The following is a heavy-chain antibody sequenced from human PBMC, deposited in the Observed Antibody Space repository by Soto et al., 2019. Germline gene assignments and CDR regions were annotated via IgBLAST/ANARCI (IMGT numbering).Heavy chain of an antibody. CDR1: GGTFSSYT. CDR2: IIPIPGIA. V-gene: IGHV1-69*02. J-gene: IGHJ4*02. Sequence: QVQLVQSGAEVKKPGSSVKVSCKASGGTFSSYTISWVRQAPGQVLEWMGRIIPIPGIANYAQKFQGRVTITADKSTSTAYMELSSLRSEDTAVDYCARDYVPATAVPVDYWGQGTLVTVAS. CDR3: ARDYVPATAVPVDY. D-gene: IGHD2-2*01.